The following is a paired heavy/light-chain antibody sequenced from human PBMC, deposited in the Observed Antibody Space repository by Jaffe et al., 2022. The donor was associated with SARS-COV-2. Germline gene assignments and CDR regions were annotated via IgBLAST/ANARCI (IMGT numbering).Heavy chain of an antibody. V-gene: IGHV3-11*01. CDR2: ISSSGSTI. CDR3: ARDRAGKDAFDI. Sequence: QVQLVESGGGLVKPGGSLRLSCAASGFTFSDYYMSWIRQAPGKGLEWVSYISSSGSTIYYADSVKGRFTISRDNAKNSLYLQMNSLRAEDTAVYYCARDRAGKDAFDIWGQGTMVTVSS. J-gene: IGHJ3*02. D-gene: IGHD3-10*01. CDR1: GFTFSDYY.
Light chain of an antibody. V-gene: IGLV3-21*02. J-gene: IGLJ1*01. CDR2: DDS. CDR3: QVWDSSSDHYV. CDR1: NIGSKS. Sequence: SYVLTQPPSVSVAPGQTARITCGGNNIGSKSVHWYQQKPGQAPVLVVYDDSDRPSGIPERFSGSNSGNTATLTISRVEAGDEADYYCQVWDSSSDHYVFGTGTKVTVL.